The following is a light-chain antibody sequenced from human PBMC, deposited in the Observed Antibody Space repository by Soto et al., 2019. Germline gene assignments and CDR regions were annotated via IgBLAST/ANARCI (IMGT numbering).Light chain of an antibody. J-gene: IGKJ5*01. CDR1: QSVTTR. CDR2: GAS. CDR3: QQRSKWPIT. Sequence: IVLTQSPGTLSLSPGERVTLSCRASQSVTTRLAWYQHKPGQAPTLLMSGASNRASGVPVRFSGSGSGTDFTLTITRLEPEDFAVYYCQQRSKWPITFGQGTRLEIK. V-gene: IGKV3-11*01.